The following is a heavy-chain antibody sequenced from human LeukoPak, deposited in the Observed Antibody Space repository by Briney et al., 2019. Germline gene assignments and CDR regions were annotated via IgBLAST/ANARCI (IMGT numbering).Heavy chain of an antibody. CDR2: IKSKTDGGTT. D-gene: IGHD3-22*01. CDR3: TTAITMTLGAFDI. J-gene: IGHJ3*02. CDR1: GFTFTNAW. Sequence: PGGSLRLSCAASGFTFTNAWMSWVRQAPGKGLEWVGRIKSKTDGGTTDYAAPVKGGFTFSRDDSKNTLYLQMNSLKTDDTAVYYCTTAITMTLGAFDIWGHGTMVTVSS. V-gene: IGHV3-15*01.